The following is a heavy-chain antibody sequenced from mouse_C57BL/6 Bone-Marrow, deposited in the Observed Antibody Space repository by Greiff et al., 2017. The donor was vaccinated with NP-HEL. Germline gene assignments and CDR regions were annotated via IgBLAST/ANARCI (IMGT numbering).Heavy chain of an antibody. CDR3: ARLGWLLREFAY. CDR1: GYTFTSYG. D-gene: IGHD2-3*01. V-gene: IGHV1-81*01. CDR2: IYPRSGNT. Sequence: VKLMESGAELARPGASVKLSCKASGYTFTSYGISWVKQRTGQGLEWIGEIYPRSGNTYYNEKFKGKATLTADKSSSTAYMELRSLTSEDSAVYFCARLGWLLREFAYWGQGTLVTVSA. J-gene: IGHJ3*01.